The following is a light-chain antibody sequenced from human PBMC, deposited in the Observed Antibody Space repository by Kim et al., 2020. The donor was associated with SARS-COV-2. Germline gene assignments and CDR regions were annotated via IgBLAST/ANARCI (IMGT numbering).Light chain of an antibody. J-gene: IGLJ2*01. V-gene: IGLV1-40*01. Sequence: QSVLTQPPSVSGAPGQRVPISCTGSSSNIGAGYDVHWYQQLPGTAPKLLIYGNSNRPSGVPDRFSGSKSGPSASLAITGLQAEDEADYYCQSYDSSLSGFVFGGGTQLTVL. CDR3: QSYDSSLSGFV. CDR2: GNS. CDR1: SSNIGAGYD.